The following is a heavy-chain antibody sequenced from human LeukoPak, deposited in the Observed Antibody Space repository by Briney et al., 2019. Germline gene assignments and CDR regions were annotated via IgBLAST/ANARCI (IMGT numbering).Heavy chain of an antibody. J-gene: IGHJ4*02. Sequence: GGSLRLSCAASGFTFSNFDMHWVRQAPGKGLEWVALIWYDGTNERYTDSVKGRFTISRDNSKNTLYLHMNSLRAEDTALYYCTRDNNDNGFFDYWGQGTLVTVSS. V-gene: IGHV3-33*08. CDR3: TRDNNDNGFFDY. CDR1: GFTFSNFD. D-gene: IGHD5-12*01. CDR2: IWYDGTNE.